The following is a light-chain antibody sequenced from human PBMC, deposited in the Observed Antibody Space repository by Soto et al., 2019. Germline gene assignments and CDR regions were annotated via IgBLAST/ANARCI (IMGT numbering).Light chain of an antibody. Sequence: QSALTQPASVSGSPGQSITISCTGTSSDVGAYNYVSWYQHHPGKAPKLMIREVSNRPSGVSNRFSGSKSANTASLTISGLQAEDEGDYYCSSYTSSDTVVFGGGTKLTVL. CDR2: EVS. CDR1: SSDVGAYNY. J-gene: IGLJ2*01. V-gene: IGLV2-14*01. CDR3: SSYTSSDTVV.